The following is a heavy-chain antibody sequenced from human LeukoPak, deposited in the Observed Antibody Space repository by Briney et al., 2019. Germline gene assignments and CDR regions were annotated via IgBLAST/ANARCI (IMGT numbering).Heavy chain of an antibody. CDR1: GFTFSGYP. J-gene: IGHJ4*02. Sequence: GGSLKLSCAASGFTFSGYPMSWFRQAPGKGRDGVSAIRGSGGSTYYADSVKGRFTISRDNSKNTLYLQMNSLRAEDTAVYYCAKQSGPTMIVVVGFADYWGQGTLVTVSS. V-gene: IGHV3-23*01. CDR2: IRGSGGST. CDR3: AKQSGPTMIVVVGFADY. D-gene: IGHD3-22*01.